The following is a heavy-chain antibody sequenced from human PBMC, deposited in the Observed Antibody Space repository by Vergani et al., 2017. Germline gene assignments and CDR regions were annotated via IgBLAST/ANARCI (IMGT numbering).Heavy chain of an antibody. V-gene: IGHV3-23*04. CDR2: ISASGAPT. CDR1: GFIFSTYA. CDR3: ARAYGRYDWFDY. Sequence: EVQLVASGGGLVQPGGSLRLSCTASGFIFSTYAMSWVRQAPGKGLEWVSGISASGAPTYYADSVKGRVTISRDNSKNTLYLQMNSLRVEDTAVYYCARAYGRYDWFDYWGQRTLVTVSS. J-gene: IGHJ4*01. D-gene: IGHD1-20*01.